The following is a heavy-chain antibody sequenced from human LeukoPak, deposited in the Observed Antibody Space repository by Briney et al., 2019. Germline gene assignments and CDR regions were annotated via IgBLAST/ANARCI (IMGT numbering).Heavy chain of an antibody. J-gene: IGHJ5*02. D-gene: IGHD6-13*01. CDR3: ARYGIAENWFDP. Sequence: SETLSLTCAVYGGSFSGYYWSWIRQPPGKGLEWIGEINHSGSTNYNPSLKSRVTISVDTSKNQFSLKLSSVTAADTAVYYCARYGIAENWFDPWGQGTLVTVSS. CDR1: GGSFSGYY. V-gene: IGHV4-34*01. CDR2: INHSGST.